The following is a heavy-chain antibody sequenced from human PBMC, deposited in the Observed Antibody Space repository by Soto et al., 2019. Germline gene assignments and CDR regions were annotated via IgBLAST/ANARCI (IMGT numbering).Heavy chain of an antibody. CDR1: GFTFSSYA. V-gene: IGHV3-30-3*01. Sequence: GGSLRLSCAASGFTFSSYAMHWVRQAPGKGLEWVAVISYDGSNKYYADSVKGRFTISRDNSKNTLYLQMNSLRAEDTAVYYCATTYDFWNSRMDVWGQGTTVTVSS. CDR3: ATTYDFWNSRMDV. D-gene: IGHD3-3*01. J-gene: IGHJ6*02. CDR2: ISYDGSNK.